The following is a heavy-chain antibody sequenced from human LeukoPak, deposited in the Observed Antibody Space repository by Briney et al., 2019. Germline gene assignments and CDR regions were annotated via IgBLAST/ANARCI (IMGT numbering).Heavy chain of an antibody. CDR1: GGSISSSGYF. V-gene: IGHV4-39*07. CDR3: ARGGTTTMFSFY. CDR2: IYYTGST. D-gene: IGHD3-10*02. Sequence: SETLSLTCTVSGGSISSSGYFWGWVRQPPGKGLEWIGNIYYTGSTYYKPSLKSRVSISIDTSKNQFSLKLSSVTAADTAVYFCARGGTTTMFSFYWGQGTLVTVSS. J-gene: IGHJ4*02.